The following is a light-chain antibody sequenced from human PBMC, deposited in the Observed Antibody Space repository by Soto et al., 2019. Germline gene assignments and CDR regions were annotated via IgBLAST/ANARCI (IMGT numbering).Light chain of an antibody. CDR2: HAS. V-gene: IGKV1-5*01. CDR1: QSISNW. J-gene: IGKJ1*01. CDR3: QQYNSYSWT. Sequence: DIQLTQSPYTLRASVGARVAITGRASQSISNWLAWYQQKPGTAPKVLIYHASNLQSGVPSRFSGSGSGTEFTLTISSLQPDDFATYYCQQYNSYSWTFGQGTKVHIK.